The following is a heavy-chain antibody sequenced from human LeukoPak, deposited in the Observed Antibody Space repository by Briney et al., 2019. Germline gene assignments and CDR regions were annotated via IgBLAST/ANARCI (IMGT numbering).Heavy chain of an antibody. CDR3: TTAIGANDYVWGSYPPDAFDI. D-gene: IGHD3-16*02. J-gene: IGHJ3*02. CDR1: GFTFSNAW. V-gene: IGHV3-15*01. CDR2: IKSKTDGGTT. Sequence: KSGGSLRLSFAASGFTFSNAWMSWVRQAPGKGLEWVGRIKSKTDGGTTDYAAPVKGRFTISRDDSKNTLYLQMNSLKTEDTAVYYCTTAIGANDYVWGSYPPDAFDIWGQGTMVTVSS.